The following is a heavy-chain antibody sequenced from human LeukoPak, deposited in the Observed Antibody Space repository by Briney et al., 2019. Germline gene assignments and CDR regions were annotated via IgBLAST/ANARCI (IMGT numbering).Heavy chain of an antibody. CDR3: ARDLGGAGYYDY. Sequence: AGESLKISCKGSGYSFSIYWIAWVRQMPGKGLEWMGIIYPGDSDTKYSPSFQGQVTISADKSISTAYLQWSSLKASDTAMYYCARDLGGAGYYDYWGQGTLVTVSS. J-gene: IGHJ4*02. CDR2: IYPGDSDT. D-gene: IGHD3-9*01. CDR1: GYSFSIYW. V-gene: IGHV5-51*01.